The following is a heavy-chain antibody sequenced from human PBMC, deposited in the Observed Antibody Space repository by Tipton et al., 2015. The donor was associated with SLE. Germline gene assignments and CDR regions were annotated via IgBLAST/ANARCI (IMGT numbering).Heavy chain of an antibody. Sequence: TLSLTCTVSGGSISSGSYYWSWIRQPAGKGLEWIGYIYTSGSTNYNPSLKSRVTISVDTSKNQFSLKLSSVTAADTAVYYCARGYSYGRDAFDIWGQGTMVTVSS. J-gene: IGHJ3*02. D-gene: IGHD5-18*01. CDR3: ARGYSYGRDAFDI. CDR1: GGSISSGSYY. CDR2: IYTSGST. V-gene: IGHV4-61*09.